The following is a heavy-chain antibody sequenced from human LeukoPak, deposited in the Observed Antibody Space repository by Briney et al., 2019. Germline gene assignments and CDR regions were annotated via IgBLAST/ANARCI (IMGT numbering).Heavy chain of an antibody. D-gene: IGHD6-19*01. J-gene: IGHJ4*02. CDR2: INWNGDST. CDR3: ARDRSTVAGTSFDY. Sequence: GGSLRLSCAASGFTFDDYGMSWVRQAPGKGLEWVPGINWNGDSTGYVDSVKGRFTTSRDNAKNSLYLQMNSLRAEDTALYYCARDRSTVAGTSFDYWGQGTLVTVPS. V-gene: IGHV3-20*04. CDR1: GFTFDDYG.